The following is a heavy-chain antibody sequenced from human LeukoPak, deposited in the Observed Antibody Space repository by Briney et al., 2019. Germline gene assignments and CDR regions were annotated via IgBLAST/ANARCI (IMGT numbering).Heavy chain of an antibody. CDR2: INPNSGGT. CDR1: GYTFTAYY. Sequence: ASVTVSCKASGYTFTAYYIHWVRQAPGQGLEWMGWINPNSGGTNYAQKLQGRVTMIRDTSISTAYMELSRLRSDDTAVYYCARGHDSSGYYTTNLNCYFDYWGQGTLVTVSS. J-gene: IGHJ4*02. V-gene: IGHV1-2*02. D-gene: IGHD3-22*01. CDR3: ARGHDSSGYYTTNLNCYFDY.